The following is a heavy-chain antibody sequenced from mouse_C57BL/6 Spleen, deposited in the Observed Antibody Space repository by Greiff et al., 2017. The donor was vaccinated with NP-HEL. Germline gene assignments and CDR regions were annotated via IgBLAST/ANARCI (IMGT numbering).Heavy chain of an antibody. CDR1: GFSLTSYG. V-gene: IGHV2-2*01. J-gene: IGHJ3*01. CDR3: ARNEDYYGSSWGFAY. D-gene: IGHD1-1*01. CDR2: IWSGGST. Sequence: VHLVESGPGLVQPSQSLSITCTVSGFSLTSYGVHWVRQSPGKGLEWLGVIWSGGSTDYNAAFISRLSISKDNSKSQVFFKMNSLQADDTAIYYCARNEDYYGSSWGFAYWGQGTLVTVSA.